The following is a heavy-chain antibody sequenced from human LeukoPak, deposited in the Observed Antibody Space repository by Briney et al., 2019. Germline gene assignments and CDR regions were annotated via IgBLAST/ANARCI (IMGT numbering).Heavy chain of an antibody. CDR3: ARVAQLWFKVEG. V-gene: IGHV1-8*01. CDR1: GYTFTSCD. J-gene: IGHJ4*02. CDR2: MNPNSGNT. Sequence: ASVKVSCKASGYTFTSCDINWVRQATGQGLEWMGWMNPNSGNTGYAQKFQGRVTMTRNTSISTAYMELSSLRSEDTAVYYCARVAQLWFKVEGWGQGTLVTVSS. D-gene: IGHD5-18*01.